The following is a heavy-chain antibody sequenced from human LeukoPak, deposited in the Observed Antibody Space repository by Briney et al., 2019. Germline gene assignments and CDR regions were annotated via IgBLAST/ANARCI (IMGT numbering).Heavy chain of an antibody. CDR2: ISSSSSYI. V-gene: IGHV3-21*01. CDR3: AREYSSSWPYYYYGMDV. D-gene: IGHD6-13*01. J-gene: IGHJ6*04. Sequence: PGGSLRLSCAASGFTFSSYSMNWVRQAPGKGLEWVSSISSSSSYIYYADSVKGRFTISRDNAKNSLYLQMNSLRVEDTAVYYCAREYSSSWPYYYYGMDVWGKGTTVTVSS. CDR1: GFTFSSYS.